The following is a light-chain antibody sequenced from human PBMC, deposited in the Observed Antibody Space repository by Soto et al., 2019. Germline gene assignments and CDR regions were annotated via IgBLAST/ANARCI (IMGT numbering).Light chain of an antibody. Sequence: DIQMTQSPSPLSASIGDRVTITCRASQNINVWLAWYQQKPGKAPKFLIYQASTLQSGVPSRFSGSGSGTEFTLTISSLQPDDFATYYCQQHEAYPRTFGQGTKVEIK. CDR2: QAS. CDR3: QQHEAYPRT. CDR1: QNINVW. J-gene: IGKJ1*01. V-gene: IGKV1-5*03.